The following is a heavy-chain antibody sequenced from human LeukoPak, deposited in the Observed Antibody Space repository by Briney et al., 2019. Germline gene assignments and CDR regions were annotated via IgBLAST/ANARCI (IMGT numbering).Heavy chain of an antibody. CDR3: AKGVTIFGVVGDNWFDP. Sequence: PGGSLGLSCAASGFTFSSYAMSWVRQAPGKGLEWVSAISGSGGSTYYADSVKGRFTISRDNSKNTLYLQMNSLRAEDTAVYYCAKGVTIFGVVGDNWFDPWGQGTLVTVSS. V-gene: IGHV3-23*01. D-gene: IGHD3-3*01. CDR1: GFTFSSYA. J-gene: IGHJ5*02. CDR2: ISGSGGST.